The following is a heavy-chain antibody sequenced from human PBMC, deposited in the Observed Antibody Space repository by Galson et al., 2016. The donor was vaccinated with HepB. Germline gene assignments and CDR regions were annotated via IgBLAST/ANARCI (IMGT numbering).Heavy chain of an antibody. V-gene: IGHV4-31*11. D-gene: IGHD5/OR15-5a*01. CDR2: IYNSETT. J-gene: IGHJ3*02. CDR1: GDSISSGGYY. Sequence: TPSLTCDVSGDSISSGGYYWSWIRQHPGKGLEWIGYIYNSETTYYNPSLKSRITISRDTSKNQFSLDLTSVTAADTAVYYCATGSPPLGIVSTSVFDIWGRGTGVTVSS. CDR3: ATGSPPLGIVSTSVFDI.